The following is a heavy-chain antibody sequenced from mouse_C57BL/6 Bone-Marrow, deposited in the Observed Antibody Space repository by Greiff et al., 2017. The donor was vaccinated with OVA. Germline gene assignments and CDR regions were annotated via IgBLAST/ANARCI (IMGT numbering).Heavy chain of an antibody. Sequence: QVLLQQSGAELVKPGASVKLSCKASGYTFTSYWMHWVKQRPGQGLEWIGMIHPNSGSTNYNEKFKSKATLTVDKSSSTAYMQLSSLTSEDSAVYYCARGNWAYWYFDVWGTGTTVTVSS. J-gene: IGHJ1*03. CDR2: IHPNSGST. V-gene: IGHV1-64*01. D-gene: IGHD4-1*01. CDR1: GYTFTSYW. CDR3: ARGNWAYWYFDV.